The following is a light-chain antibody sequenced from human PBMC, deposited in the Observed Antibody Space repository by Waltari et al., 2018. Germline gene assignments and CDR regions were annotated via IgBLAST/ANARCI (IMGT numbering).Light chain of an antibody. CDR2: DVS. CDR3: CSYTSSYVV. Sequence: QSALTQPRSVSGSLGQSVTISCTGSSSDVGGFKYVSWYQQHSGKAPKLMICDVSKRPSGVPDRFSGSKSGNTASLTISGLQAEDEADYYCCSYTSSYVVFGGGTKLTVL. CDR1: SSDVGGFKY. J-gene: IGLJ2*01. V-gene: IGLV2-11*01.